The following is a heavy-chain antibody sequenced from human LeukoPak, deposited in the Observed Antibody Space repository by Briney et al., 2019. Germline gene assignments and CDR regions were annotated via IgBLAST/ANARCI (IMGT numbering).Heavy chain of an antibody. D-gene: IGHD3-22*01. Sequence: GGSLRLSCAASGFTFSGSAMHWVRQASGKGLEWVGRIRSKANSYATAYAASVKGRFTISRDDSKNTAYLQMNSLKTEDTAVYYCTRLPLDSYYYDSSGEFWYYYYYMDVWGKGTTVTVSS. V-gene: IGHV3-73*01. J-gene: IGHJ6*03. CDR2: IRSKANSYAT. CDR1: GFTFSGSA. CDR3: TRLPLDSYYYDSSGEFWYYYYYMDV.